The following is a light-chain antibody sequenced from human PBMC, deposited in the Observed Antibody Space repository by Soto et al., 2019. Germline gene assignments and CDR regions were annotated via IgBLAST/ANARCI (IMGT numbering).Light chain of an antibody. CDR1: QSVLFSSNNLNY. CDR2: WAS. J-gene: IGKJ4*01. Sequence: DIVLTQSPDSLAVSLGARATINCKSSQSVLFSSNNLNYLAWYQQKPGQPPKLLIYWASTRDSGVPDRFSGSGSGTNFTLIIKSLQAEDVAVYYCQQHYSTPLTFGGGTNVEIK. CDR3: QQHYSTPLT. V-gene: IGKV4-1*01.